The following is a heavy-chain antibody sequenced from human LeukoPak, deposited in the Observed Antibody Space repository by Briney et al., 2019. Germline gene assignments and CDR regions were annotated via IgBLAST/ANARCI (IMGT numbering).Heavy chain of an antibody. Sequence: SETLSLTCAVYGGSFSGYYWSWIRQPPGKGLEWIGEINHSGSTNYNPSLKSRVTISVDTSKNQFSLKLSSVTAADTAVYYCARRPPYYYDSSGYPPFDYWGQGTLVTVSS. CDR1: GGSFSGYY. D-gene: IGHD3-22*01. CDR3: ARRPPYYYDSSGYPPFDY. CDR2: INHSGST. J-gene: IGHJ4*02. V-gene: IGHV4-34*01.